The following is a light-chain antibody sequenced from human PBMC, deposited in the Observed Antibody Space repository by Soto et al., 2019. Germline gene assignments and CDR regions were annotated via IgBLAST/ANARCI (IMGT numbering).Light chain of an antibody. CDR3: QQYVRSPYT. CDR1: QSVSSSY. V-gene: IGKV3-20*01. Sequence: EIMMTQSPGTLSVSPGEGATLSCRASQSVSSSYLAWYQHKPGQAPRLLIYGTSSRATGIPDRFSGSGSGTDFTLTISRLEPEDFAVYYCQQYVRSPYTFGLGTKLDIK. CDR2: GTS. J-gene: IGKJ2*01.